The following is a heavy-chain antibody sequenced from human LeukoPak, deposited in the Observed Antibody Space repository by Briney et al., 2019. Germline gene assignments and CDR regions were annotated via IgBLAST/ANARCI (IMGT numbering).Heavy chain of an antibody. CDR1: GFIFSSHW. J-gene: IGHJ4*02. Sequence: GGSLRLSCAASGFIFSSHWMSWVRQAPGKGLEWVANIKHDGTEQYFVDSVKGRFTISRDNAKNSLFRQMNSLRAEDTAVYYCARSYSRVGFDFWGQGTLVTVSS. D-gene: IGHD6-13*01. V-gene: IGHV3-7*04. CDR2: IKHDGTEQ. CDR3: ARSYSRVGFDF.